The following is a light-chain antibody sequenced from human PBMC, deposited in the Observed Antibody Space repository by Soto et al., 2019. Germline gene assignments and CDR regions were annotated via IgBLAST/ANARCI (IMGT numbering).Light chain of an antibody. V-gene: IGLV2-8*01. Sequence: QSALTQPPSASGSPAQSVTISCTGTSSDVGAYAYVSWYQQHPGKAPKLMIYEVNKRPSGVPGRFSASKSGNMASLTVSGLQAEYEAEYYCSSYAGSNNVVFGGGTQLTVL. CDR3: SSYAGSNNVV. CDR1: SSDVGAYAY. CDR2: EVN. J-gene: IGLJ2*01.